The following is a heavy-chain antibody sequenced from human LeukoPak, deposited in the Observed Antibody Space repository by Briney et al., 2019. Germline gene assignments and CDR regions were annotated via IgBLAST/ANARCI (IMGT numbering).Heavy chain of an antibody. D-gene: IGHD6-6*01. V-gene: IGHV3-9*03. CDR1: GFTFDDYA. CDR2: ISWNSGSI. Sequence: GGSLRLSCAASGFTFDDYAMHWVRQAPGKGLEWVSGISWNSGSIGYADSVKGRFTISRDNAKNSLYLQMNSLRAEDMALYYCAREVYSSSSGFDYWGQGTLVTVSS. J-gene: IGHJ4*02. CDR3: AREVYSSSSGFDY.